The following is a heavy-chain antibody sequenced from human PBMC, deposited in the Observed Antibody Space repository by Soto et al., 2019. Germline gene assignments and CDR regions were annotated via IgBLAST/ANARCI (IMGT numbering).Heavy chain of an antibody. CDR2: ISGSGGLT. V-gene: IGHV3-23*01. CDR1: GFPFSSYA. CDR3: AKSLSASPNYDLDY. D-gene: IGHD3-16*01. J-gene: IGHJ4*02. Sequence: EMQLLVSGGGLVQPGGSLRLSCAASGFPFSSYAMSWVRQAPGKGLEWVSGISGSGGLTYYADSVKGRFTISRDNSKNTLYLQMTSRIADVTAVYYCAKSLSASPNYDLDYWGQGTVVSVSS.